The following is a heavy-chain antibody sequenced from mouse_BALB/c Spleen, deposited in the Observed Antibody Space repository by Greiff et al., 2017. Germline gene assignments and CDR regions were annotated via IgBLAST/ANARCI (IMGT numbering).Heavy chain of an antibody. CDR2: IWSGGST. V-gene: IGHV2-2*02. D-gene: IGHD1-1*01. CDR1: GFSLTSYG. CDR3: ARNGIYYYGSSPLDY. Sequence: QVQLKQSGPGLVQPSQSLSITCTVSGFSLTSYGVHWVRQSPGKGLEWLGVIWSGGSTDYNAAFISRLSISKDNSKSQVFFKMNSLQANDTAIYYCARNGIYYYGSSPLDYWGQGTSVTVSS. J-gene: IGHJ4*01.